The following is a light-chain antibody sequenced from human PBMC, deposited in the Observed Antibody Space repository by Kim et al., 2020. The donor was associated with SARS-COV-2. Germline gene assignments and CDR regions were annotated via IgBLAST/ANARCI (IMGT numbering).Light chain of an antibody. CDR2: LGS. V-gene: IGKV2-28*01. J-gene: IGKJ2*01. CDR3: MQALQTPYT. Sequence: DIVMTQSPLSLPVTPGEPASISCRSSQSLLHSNGYNYLDWYLQKPGQSPQLLIYLGSNRASGVPDRFSGSGSGTDFTLKNSRVEAEDVGVYYCMQALQTPYTFGQGTKLEI. CDR1: QSLLHSNGYNY.